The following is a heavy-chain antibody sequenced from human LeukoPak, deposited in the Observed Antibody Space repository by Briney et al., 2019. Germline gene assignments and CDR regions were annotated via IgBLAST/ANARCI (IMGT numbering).Heavy chain of an antibody. V-gene: IGHV3-7*01. Sequence: GGSLRLSCAASGFTFSDYYVSWIRQAPGRGLEWVANIKPDGSEENYVDSVKGRFTISRDNAKNSLYLQMSSLRAEDTAVYYCMTGGHYSETWGQGSLVTVSS. CDR2: IKPDGSEE. CDR3: MTGGHYSET. D-gene: IGHD3-3*01. CDR1: GFTFSDYY. J-gene: IGHJ5*02.